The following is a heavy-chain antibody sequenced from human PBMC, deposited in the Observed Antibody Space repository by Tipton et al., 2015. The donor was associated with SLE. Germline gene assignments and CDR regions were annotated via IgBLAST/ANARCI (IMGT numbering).Heavy chain of an antibody. D-gene: IGHD6-19*01. CDR2: ISGSGGST. V-gene: IGHV3-23*01. J-gene: IGHJ3*02. CDR1: GFTFSSYA. CDR3: AKDRDSSGWTGDAFDI. Sequence: SLRLSCAASGFTFSSYAMSWVRQAPGKGLEWASAISGSGGSTYYADSVKGRFTISRDNSKNTLYLQMNSLRAEDTAVYYCAKDRDSSGWTGDAFDIWGQGTMVTVSS.